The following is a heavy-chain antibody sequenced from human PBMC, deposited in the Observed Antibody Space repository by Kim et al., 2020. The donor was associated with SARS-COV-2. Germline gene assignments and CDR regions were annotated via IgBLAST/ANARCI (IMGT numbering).Heavy chain of an antibody. CDR1: GFTFSSYW. D-gene: IGHD6-6*01. CDR2: IKQDGSEK. CDR3: ARDRRWYSSSGWFDP. Sequence: GGSLRLSCAASGFTFSSYWMSWVRQAPGKGLEWVANIKQDGSEKYYVDSVKGRFTISRDNAKNSLYLQMNSLRAEDTAVYYCARDRRWYSSSGWFDPWGQGTLVTVSS. V-gene: IGHV3-7*03. J-gene: IGHJ5*02.